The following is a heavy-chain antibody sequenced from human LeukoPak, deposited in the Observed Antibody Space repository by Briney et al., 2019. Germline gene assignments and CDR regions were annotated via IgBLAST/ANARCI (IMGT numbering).Heavy chain of an antibody. Sequence: GESLKISCKGSGYSFTSYWIGWVRQMPGKGLEWMGIIYPGDSDTRYSPSFQGQVTISADKSISTAYLQWSSLKASDTAMYYCARQVAAAGPWGYYFDYWGRGTLVTVSS. D-gene: IGHD6-13*01. V-gene: IGHV5-51*01. CDR2: IYPGDSDT. CDR3: ARQVAAAGPWGYYFDY. J-gene: IGHJ4*02. CDR1: GYSFTSYW.